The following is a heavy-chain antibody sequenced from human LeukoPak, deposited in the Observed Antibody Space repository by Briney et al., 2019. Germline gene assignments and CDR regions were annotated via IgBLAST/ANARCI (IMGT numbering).Heavy chain of an antibody. CDR2: INHRGRT. V-gene: IGHV4-34*01. CDR1: GESFNDYY. Sequence: SETLSLTCAVYGESFNDYYWSWIRQPPGKGLEWIGEINHRGRTNYNPSLKSRVTISIDTSKNQFSLRLSSVTAADTAMYYCARVDYGDYSKDFDYWGQGILVTVSS. CDR3: ARVDYGDYSKDFDY. J-gene: IGHJ4*02. D-gene: IGHD4-17*01.